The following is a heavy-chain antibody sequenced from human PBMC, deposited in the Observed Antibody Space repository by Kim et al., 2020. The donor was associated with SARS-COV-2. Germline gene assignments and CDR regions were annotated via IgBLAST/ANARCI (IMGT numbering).Heavy chain of an antibody. J-gene: IGHJ6*02. CDR3: AAVPLGYCSSTSCSTYYYYGMDV. CDR1: GFTFTSSA. D-gene: IGHD2-2*01. CDR2: IVVGSGNT. V-gene: IGHV1-58*02. Sequence: SVKVSCKASGFTFTSSAMQWVRQARGQRLEWIGWIVVGSGNTNYAQKFQERVTITRDMSTSTAYMELSSLRSEDTAVYYCAAVPLGYCSSTSCSTYYYYGMDVWGQGTTVTVSS.